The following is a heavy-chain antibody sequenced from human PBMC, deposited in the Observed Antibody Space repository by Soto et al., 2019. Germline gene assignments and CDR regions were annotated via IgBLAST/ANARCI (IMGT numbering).Heavy chain of an antibody. D-gene: IGHD6-25*01. CDR3: ARHEAEKEAIFDY. CDR2: VYYRGYP. CDR1: GVSISSRRFF. Sequence: QLQLKESGPELVNPSETLTLTCSVSGVSISSRRFFWGWIRKHPRKGLEWIGSVYYRGYPYYNPSPHIRITISVNTTNNQFSSKLMSVTSAYTAVYYWARHEAEKEAIFDYWGRRTLVRVSS. J-gene: IGHJ4*02. V-gene: IGHV4-39*01.